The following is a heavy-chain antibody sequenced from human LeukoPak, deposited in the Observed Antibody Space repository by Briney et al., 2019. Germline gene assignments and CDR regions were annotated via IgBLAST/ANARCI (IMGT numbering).Heavy chain of an antibody. Sequence: ASVKVSCKASGYTFTSYDINWVRQATGQGLEWMGWMNPNSGNTGYAQKFQGRVTMTRHTSISTAYMELSSLSSEDTAVYYCARGLYSSGWYRGEYYFDYWGQGTLVTVSS. CDR3: ARGLYSSGWYRGEYYFDY. CDR1: GYTFTSYD. J-gene: IGHJ4*02. CDR2: MNPNSGNT. V-gene: IGHV1-8*01. D-gene: IGHD6-19*01.